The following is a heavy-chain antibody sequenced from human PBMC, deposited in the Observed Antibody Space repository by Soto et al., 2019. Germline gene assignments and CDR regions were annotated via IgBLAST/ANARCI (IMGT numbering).Heavy chain of an antibody. CDR2: IRPGGNT. V-gene: IGHV4-4*07. J-gene: IGHJ5*01. D-gene: IGHD2-21*02. Sequence: PSETLSLTCTVYGGSVSDYYWSWVRQPAGKGLEWIGRIRPGGNTNYSPSLMSRVTMSVDTSRNQFSLKLTSVTAEDTAVYYCVRGNFCGSDCNFASWGQGALVTVSS. CDR3: VRGNFCGSDCNFAS. CDR1: GGSVSDYY.